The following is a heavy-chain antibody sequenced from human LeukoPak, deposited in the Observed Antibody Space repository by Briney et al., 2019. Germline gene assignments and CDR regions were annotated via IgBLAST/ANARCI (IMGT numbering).Heavy chain of an antibody. CDR1: GYTLTELS. D-gene: IGHD3-3*01. V-gene: IGHV1-24*01. J-gene: IGHJ4*02. Sequence: VASVKVSCKVSGYTLTELSMHWVRQAPGKGLEWMGGFDPEDGETIYAQKFQGRVTMTEDTSTDTAYMELSSLRSEDTAVYYCATSSLLPPEGFLEWYFDYWGQGTLVTVSS. CDR2: FDPEDGET. CDR3: ATSSLLPPEGFLEWYFDY.